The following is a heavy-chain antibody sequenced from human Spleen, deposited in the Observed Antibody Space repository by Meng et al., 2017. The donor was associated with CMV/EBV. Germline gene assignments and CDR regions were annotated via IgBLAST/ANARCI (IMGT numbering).Heavy chain of an antibody. Sequence: ASVKVSCKASGYTFTGYYMHWVRQAPGQGLEWMGWINPNSGGTNYAQKFQGRVTMTSDTSISTAYMELSRLRSDDTAVYYCARVGTTPRPYHFAYWGLGTLVTVSS. CDR2: INPNSGGT. V-gene: IGHV1-2*02. CDR1: GYTFTGYY. J-gene: IGHJ4*02. CDR3: ARVGTTPRPYHFAY. D-gene: IGHD6-6*01.